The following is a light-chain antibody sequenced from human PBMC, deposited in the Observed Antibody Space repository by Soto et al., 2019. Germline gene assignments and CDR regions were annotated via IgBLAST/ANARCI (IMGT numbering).Light chain of an antibody. J-gene: IGKJ4*01. CDR1: QSVSSSY. Sequence: EIVLTQSPGTLSLSPGERATLSCRASQSVSSSYLAWYQQKPGQAPRLLIYGASSRDTGIPDRFSGSGSGTDFTLTISRLEPEDFAVYYCQQYGSSSLTFGGGTKVEIK. CDR3: QQYGSSSLT. CDR2: GAS. V-gene: IGKV3-20*01.